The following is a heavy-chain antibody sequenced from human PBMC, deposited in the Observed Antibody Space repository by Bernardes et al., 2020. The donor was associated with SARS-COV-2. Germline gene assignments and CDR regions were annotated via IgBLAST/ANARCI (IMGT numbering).Heavy chain of an antibody. CDR1: GGSISSYY. J-gene: IGHJ4*02. Sequence: AESLCLTCTVSGGSISSYYWSWIRQPAGKGLEWIGRIYTSGSTNYNASLKSRFTMSVDTSKNQFSLKLSSVTAADTAVYYCARGVRSGWANYCYWGQGTLVTVSS. V-gene: IGHV4-4*07. CDR2: IYTSGST. D-gene: IGHD6-19*01. CDR3: ARGVRSGWANYCY.